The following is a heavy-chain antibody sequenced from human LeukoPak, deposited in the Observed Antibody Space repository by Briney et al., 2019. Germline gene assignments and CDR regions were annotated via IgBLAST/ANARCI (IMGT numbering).Heavy chain of an antibody. CDR3: ARDGISVYYYSIDY. CDR1: GFTFSSYA. V-gene: IGHV3-48*04. Sequence: PGGSLRLSCAASGFTFSSYAMSWVRQAPGKGRVWVSYISSSGSTIYYADSVKGRFTSSRENAKNPRYLQMNSLRAEDTALYYCARDGISVYYYSIDYGGQGTLVTVYS. D-gene: IGHD3-22*01. CDR2: ISSSGSTI. J-gene: IGHJ4*02.